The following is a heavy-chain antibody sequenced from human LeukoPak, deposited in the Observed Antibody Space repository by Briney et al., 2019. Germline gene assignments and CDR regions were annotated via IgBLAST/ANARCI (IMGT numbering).Heavy chain of an antibody. J-gene: IGHJ6*02. V-gene: IGHV4-59*01. CDR1: GDSISNYF. CDR2: ISYSGST. Sequence: ETLSLTCSVSGDSISNYFWSWIRQPPGKGLEWIGYISYSGSTNYNPSLESRVTISVDTSKNQFSLKLSSVTAADTAVYYCARDRRTPDYYYYYGMDVWGQGTTVTVSS. CDR3: ARDRRTPDYYYYYGMDV. D-gene: IGHD2-15*01.